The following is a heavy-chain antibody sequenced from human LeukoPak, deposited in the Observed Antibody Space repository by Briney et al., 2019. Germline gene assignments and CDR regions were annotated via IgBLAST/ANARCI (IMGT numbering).Heavy chain of an antibody. CDR1: GFTFSSYS. Sequence: PGGSLRLSCAASGFTFSSYSMNWVRHAPGKGLAWVSSISSSSSYIYYADSVKGRFTISRNNAKNSLYLQMNSLRAEDTAVYYCARKYGSGSYYYMDVWGKGTTVTVSS. D-gene: IGHD3-10*01. V-gene: IGHV3-21*01. CDR3: ARKYGSGSYYYMDV. CDR2: ISSSSSYI. J-gene: IGHJ6*03.